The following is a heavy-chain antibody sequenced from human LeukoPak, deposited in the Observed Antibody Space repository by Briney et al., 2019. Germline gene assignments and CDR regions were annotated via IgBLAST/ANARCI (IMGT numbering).Heavy chain of an antibody. V-gene: IGHV4-59*01. CDR1: GGSISNYY. J-gene: IGHJ6*02. Sequence: SETLSLTCTVSGGSISNYYWSWIRQPPGKGLEWIGYIYCSGSTNYNPSLKSRVTISVDTSKNQFSLKLSSVTAADTAVYYCARGRPLRFLEWLPNVHDGMDAWGQGTTATVSS. CDR3: ARGRPLRFLEWLPNVHDGMDA. CDR2: IYCSGST. D-gene: IGHD3-3*01.